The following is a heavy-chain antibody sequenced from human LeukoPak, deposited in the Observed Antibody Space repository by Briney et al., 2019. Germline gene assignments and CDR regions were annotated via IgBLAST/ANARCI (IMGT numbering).Heavy chain of an antibody. CDR2: ISSSSSYI. D-gene: IGHD2-2*01. V-gene: IGHV3-21*01. Sequence: PGGSLRLSCAASGFTFSSYSMNWVRQAPGKGLEWVSSISSSSSYIYYADSAKGRFTISRDNAKNSLYLQMNSLRAEDTAVYYCARVRSHLVVVPAAIDYFDYWGQGTLVTVSS. CDR3: ARVRSHLVVVPAAIDYFDY. CDR1: GFTFSSYS. J-gene: IGHJ4*02.